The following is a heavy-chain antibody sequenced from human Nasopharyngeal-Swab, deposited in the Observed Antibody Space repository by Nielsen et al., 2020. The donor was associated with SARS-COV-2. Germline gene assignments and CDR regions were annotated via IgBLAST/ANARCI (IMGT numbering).Heavy chain of an antibody. CDR2: IIPILGIA. CDR1: GGTFSSYA. CDR3: ARDRGYSSSWYGGNWFDP. D-gene: IGHD6-13*01. J-gene: IGHJ5*02. V-gene: IGHV1-69*10. Sequence: SVKVSCKASGGTFSSYAIIWVRQAPGQGLEWMGGIIPILGIANYAQKFQGRVTITADKSTSTAYMELSSLRSEDTAVYYCARDRGYSSSWYGGNWFDPWGQGTLVTVSS.